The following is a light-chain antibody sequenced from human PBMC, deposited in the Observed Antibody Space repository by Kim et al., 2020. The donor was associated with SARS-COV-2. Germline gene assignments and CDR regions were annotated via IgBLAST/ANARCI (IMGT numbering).Light chain of an antibody. CDR1: QSITTS. J-gene: IGKJ1*01. CDR3: KQYNTH. V-gene: IGKV1-5*01. CDR2: DAS. Sequence: DIQMTQSPSTLSASVGDRVTITCRASQSITTSLAWYQQKPGKAPKLLIYDASSLESGVPSRFSGSGSGTEFTLTISSLQPDDFATYYCKQYNTHFGQGTKVEVK.